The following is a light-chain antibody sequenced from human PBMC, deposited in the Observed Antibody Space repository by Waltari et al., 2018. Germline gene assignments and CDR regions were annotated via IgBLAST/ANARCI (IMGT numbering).Light chain of an antibody. CDR1: QSVSSNY. CDR3: QQYGSSPLT. CDR2: GAS. V-gene: IGKV3-20*01. Sequence: IVLTQSPGTLSLSPGERATLSCRASQSVSSNYLAWYQQKPGQAPRLLSYGASSRATGIPDRFSGSGSGTDFTLTISRLEPEDFAVYYCQQYGSSPLTFGGGTKVEIK. J-gene: IGKJ4*01.